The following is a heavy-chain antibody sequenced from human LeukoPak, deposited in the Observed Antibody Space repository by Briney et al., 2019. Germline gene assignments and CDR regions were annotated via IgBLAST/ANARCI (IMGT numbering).Heavy chain of an antibody. CDR1: GFTFSSYG. J-gene: IGHJ3*02. CDR2: IRYDGSNK. V-gene: IGHV3-30*02. D-gene: IGHD3-22*01. CDR3: ANDLPITMIVVVSATDAFDI. Sequence: GGSLRLSCAASGFTFSSYGMHWVRQAPGKGLEWVAFIRYDGSNKYYADSVKGRFTISRDNSKNTLYLQMNSLGAEDTAVYYCANDLPITMIVVVSATDAFDIWGQGTMVTVSS.